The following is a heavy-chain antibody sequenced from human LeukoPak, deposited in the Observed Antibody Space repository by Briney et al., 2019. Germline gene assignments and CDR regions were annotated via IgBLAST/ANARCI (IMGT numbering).Heavy chain of an antibody. CDR3: ARDLPLTLTGYYSDYFDY. J-gene: IGHJ4*02. Sequence: GGSLRLSCAASGFTFSSYEMNWVRQAPGKGLEWVSYISSSGSTIYYADSVKGRFTISRDNAKNSLYLQMNSLRAEDTAVYYCARDLPLTLTGYYSDYFDYWGQGTLVTVSS. CDR1: GFTFSSYE. D-gene: IGHD3-9*01. CDR2: ISSSGSTI. V-gene: IGHV3-48*03.